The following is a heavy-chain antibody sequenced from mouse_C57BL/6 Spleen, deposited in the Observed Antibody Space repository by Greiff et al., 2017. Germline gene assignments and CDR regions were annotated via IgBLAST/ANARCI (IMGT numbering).Heavy chain of an antibody. D-gene: IGHD2-1*01. V-gene: IGHV5-9-1*02. CDR1: GFTFSSYA. CDR3: TRVGNYSFDY. Sequence: EVKVEESGEGLVKPGGSLKLSCAASGFTFSSYAMSWVRQTPEKRLEWVAYISSGGDYTYYADTVKGRFTISRDNARNTLYLQMGSLKSEDTAMYYCTRVGNYSFDYWGQGTTLTVSS. J-gene: IGHJ2*01. CDR2: ISSGGDYT.